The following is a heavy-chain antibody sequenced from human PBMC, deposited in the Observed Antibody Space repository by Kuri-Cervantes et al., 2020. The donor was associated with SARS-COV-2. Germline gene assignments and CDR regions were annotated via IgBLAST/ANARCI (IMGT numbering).Heavy chain of an antibody. Sequence: SVKVSCKASGYTFTGYYMHWVRQAPGQGLEWMGWINPNSGGTNYAQKFQGWVTVNRDTSLTTAYMELGRLTSDDTAVYYCARVGVVPAVMARRTDYYYYMDVWGKGTTVTVSS. V-gene: IGHV1-2*04. CDR1: GYTFTGYY. CDR3: ARVGVVPAVMARRTDYYYYMDV. D-gene: IGHD2-2*01. CDR2: INPNSGGT. J-gene: IGHJ6*03.